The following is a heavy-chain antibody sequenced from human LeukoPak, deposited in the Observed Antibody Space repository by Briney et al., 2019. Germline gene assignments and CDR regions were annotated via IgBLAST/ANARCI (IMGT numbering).Heavy chain of an antibody. CDR2: INAGNGNT. J-gene: IGHJ4*02. CDR1: GYTFTSYA. D-gene: IGHD2-15*01. V-gene: IGHV1-3*03. CDR3: ARGGVLSLRIDY. Sequence: GASVKVSCKASGYTFTSYAMHWVRQAPGQRLEWMGWINAGNGNTKYSQEFQGRVTITRDTSASTAYMELSSLRSEDMAVYYCARGGVLSLRIDYWGQGTLVTVSS.